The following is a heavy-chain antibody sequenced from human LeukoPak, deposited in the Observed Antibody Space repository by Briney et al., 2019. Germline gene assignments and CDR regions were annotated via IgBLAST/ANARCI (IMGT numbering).Heavy chain of an antibody. CDR2: IKQDGSEK. D-gene: IGHD2-2*01. J-gene: IGHJ3*02. Sequence: GGSLRLSCAASVFTFSSYWMSWVRQAPGKGLEWVANIKQDGSEKYYVDSVKGRFTISRDNAKNSLYLQMNSLRAEDTAVYYCAREGCSSTSCPPEVDAFDIWGQGTMVTVSS. CDR3: AREGCSSTSCPPEVDAFDI. CDR1: VFTFSSYW. V-gene: IGHV3-7*01.